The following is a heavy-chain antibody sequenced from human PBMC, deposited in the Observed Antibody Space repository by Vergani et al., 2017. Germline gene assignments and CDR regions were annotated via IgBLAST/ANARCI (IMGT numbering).Heavy chain of an antibody. Sequence: QMQLQESGPGLVKPSETLSLSCTVSGDSISTSSYAWGWIRPPPGKTLEWIGTVFYGGRTSYNPSLKSRVPLSLDTSKKQISLHLPSVTAADTAVYYCARHISVVRPSSMTAFDYWGQGTLVTVSS. CDR2: VFYGGRT. CDR1: GDSISTSSYA. J-gene: IGHJ4*02. D-gene: IGHD2-21*01. CDR3: ARHISVVRPSSMTAFDY. V-gene: IGHV4-39*01.